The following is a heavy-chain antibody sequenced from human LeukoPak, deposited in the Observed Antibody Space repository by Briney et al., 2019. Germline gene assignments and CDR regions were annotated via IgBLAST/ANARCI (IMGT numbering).Heavy chain of an antibody. CDR2: MNPNSGNT. D-gene: IGHD2-2*01. V-gene: IGHV1-8*01. J-gene: IGHJ5*02. CDR3: VRGRGQYCSSTSCYAGNWFDP. CDR1: GYTFTSYD. Sequence: ASVKVSCKASGYTFTSYDINWVRQATGQGLEWMGWMNPNSGNTGYAQKFQGRVTMTRNTSITTAYMELSSLRSEDTAVYYCVRGRGQYCSSTSCYAGNWFDPWGQGTLVTVSS.